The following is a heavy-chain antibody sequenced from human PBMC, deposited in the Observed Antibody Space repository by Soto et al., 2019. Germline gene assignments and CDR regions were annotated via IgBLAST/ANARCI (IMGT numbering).Heavy chain of an antibody. Sequence: GESLKISCKRSGYIFSNHWIAWVRQIPGKGLEWMGIIYPGDSDTRYSPSFQGQVTFSADRSMNTVYVQWTSLKASDTAIYFCTRLSGYASVYSDGIDVWGQGTTVTVSS. D-gene: IGHD5-12*01. CDR2: IYPGDSDT. J-gene: IGHJ6*02. V-gene: IGHV5-51*01. CDR1: GYIFSNHW. CDR3: TRLSGYASVYSDGIDV.